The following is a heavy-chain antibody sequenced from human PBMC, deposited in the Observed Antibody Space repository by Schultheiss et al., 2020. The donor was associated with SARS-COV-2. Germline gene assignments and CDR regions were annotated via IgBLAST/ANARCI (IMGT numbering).Heavy chain of an antibody. D-gene: IGHD3-22*01. CDR1: GGSISSYY. Sequence: SETLSLTCTVSGGSISSYYWNWIRQPPGKGLEWIGYIYHTGSTNYNPSLKSRVTISVDTSKNQFSLKLSSVTAADTAVYYCARVCRSYYESSGYPDYWGQGTLVTVSS. J-gene: IGHJ4*02. CDR2: IYHTGST. CDR3: ARVCRSYYESSGYPDY. V-gene: IGHV4-59*08.